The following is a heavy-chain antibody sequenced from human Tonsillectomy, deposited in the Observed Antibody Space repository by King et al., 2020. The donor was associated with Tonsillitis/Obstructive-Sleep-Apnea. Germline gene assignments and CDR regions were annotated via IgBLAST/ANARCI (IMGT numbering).Heavy chain of an antibody. V-gene: IGHV3-7*02. CDR2: IKQDGSEK. CDR1: GLTFSMYW. CDR3: VGWRSSDFDY. Sequence: DVQLVESGGGLVQPGGSLRLSCAASGLTFSMYWMSWVRQAPGKGLEWVANIKQDGSEKYYVDSVKGRFTISRDNAKNSLYLKMNSLRAEDTAVYYCVGWRSSDFDYWGQGTLVTVSS. J-gene: IGHJ4*02. D-gene: IGHD6-19*01.